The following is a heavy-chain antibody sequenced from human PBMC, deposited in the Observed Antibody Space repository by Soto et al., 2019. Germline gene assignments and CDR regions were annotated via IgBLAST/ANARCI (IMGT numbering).Heavy chain of an antibody. J-gene: IGHJ5*02. CDR2: IYHSGTT. V-gene: IGHV4-4*02. CDR1: AASISSRSNC. Sequence: SETLSLTCAVSAASISSRSNCWGWVRQSPGKGLEWIGEIYHSGTTNYNPSLESRATISADKSKNQFSLTLTSVTAADTAVYYCARKMERHGLYRWFDPWGQGTLVTVSS. CDR3: ARKMERHGLYRWFDP. D-gene: IGHD2-8*01.